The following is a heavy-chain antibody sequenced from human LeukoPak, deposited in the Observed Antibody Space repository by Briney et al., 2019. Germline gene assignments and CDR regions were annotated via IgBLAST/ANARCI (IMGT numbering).Heavy chain of an antibody. CDR1: GSRFTSYW. V-gene: IGHV5-51*01. J-gene: IGHJ5*02. CDR2: IYPGDSDT. D-gene: IGHD6-13*01. CDR3: ARHGQQLVRGTWFDP. Sequence: GESLKISCKGSGSRFTSYWIGWVRQMPGKGLEWMGIIYPGDSDTRYSTSFQGQVTISADKSISTAYLQWSSLKASDTAMYYCARHGQQLVRGTWFDPWGQGTLVTVSS.